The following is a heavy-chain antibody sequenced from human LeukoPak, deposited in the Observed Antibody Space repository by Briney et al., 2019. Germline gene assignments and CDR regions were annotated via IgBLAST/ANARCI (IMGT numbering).Heavy chain of an antibody. CDR3: ASRRVAAAGSYLDY. CDR1: GGSIGSYY. D-gene: IGHD6-13*01. V-gene: IGHV4-59*08. J-gene: IGHJ4*01. CDR2: IYYSGST. Sequence: SETLSLTCTVSGGSIGSYYWSWIRQPPGKGLEWIGYIYYSGSTNYNPSLKSRVTISVDTSKNQFSLKLSSVTAADTAVYYCASRRVAAAGSYLDYWGQGTLVTVSS.